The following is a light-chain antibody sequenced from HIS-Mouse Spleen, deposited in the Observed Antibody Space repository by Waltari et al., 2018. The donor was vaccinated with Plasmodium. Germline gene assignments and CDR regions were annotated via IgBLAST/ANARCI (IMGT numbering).Light chain of an antibody. Sequence: QSVLTQPPSASGTPGQRVTISCSGSSSTIGSNYVYWYQQLPGTAPKLLIHRNNQRPSGVPDRFSGPKSGTSASLAISGPRSEDEADYYCAAWDDSLSGWVFGGGTKLTVL. J-gene: IGLJ3*02. CDR3: AAWDDSLSGWV. CDR1: SSTIGSNY. V-gene: IGLV1-47*01. CDR2: RNN.